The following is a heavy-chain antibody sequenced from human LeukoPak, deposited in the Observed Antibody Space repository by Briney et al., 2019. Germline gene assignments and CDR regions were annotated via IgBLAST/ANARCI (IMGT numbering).Heavy chain of an antibody. V-gene: IGHV4-39*01. Sequence: SETLSLTCAVSGGSISSNSYYWGWIRQPPGKGLEWIGSIYYSGSTYYNPSLKSRVTISVDTSKNQFSLKLSSVTAADTAVYYCARAISGWYRGAFDYWGQGTLVTVSS. CDR1: GGSISSNSYY. CDR3: ARAISGWYRGAFDY. D-gene: IGHD6-19*01. CDR2: IYYSGST. J-gene: IGHJ4*02.